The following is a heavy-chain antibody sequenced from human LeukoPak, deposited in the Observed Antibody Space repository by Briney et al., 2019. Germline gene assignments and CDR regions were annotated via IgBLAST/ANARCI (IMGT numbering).Heavy chain of an antibody. CDR3: ERPPDDYGIDY. Sequence: GGSLRLSCAASGFTFSNYWMSWVRQAPGKGLEWVANIKQNGSEKYYVDSVKGRFTISRDNAKSSLYLQMNSLRAEDTAVYYCERPPDDYGIDYWGQGILVTVSS. J-gene: IGHJ4*02. CDR1: GFTFSNYW. V-gene: IGHV3-7*03. D-gene: IGHD4-17*01. CDR2: IKQNGSEK.